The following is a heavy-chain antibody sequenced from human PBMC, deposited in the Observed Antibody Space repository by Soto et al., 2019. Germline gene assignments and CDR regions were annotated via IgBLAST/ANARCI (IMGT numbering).Heavy chain of an antibody. J-gene: IGHJ6*02. V-gene: IGHV4-39*01. CDR3: ARSTELAGTYYYYYGMDV. CDR1: GGSISSSSYY. Sequence: NPSETLSLTCTVSGGSISSSSYYWGWIRQPPGKGLEWIGSIYYSGSTYYNPSLKSRVTISVDASKNQFSLKLSSVTAADTAVYYCARSTELAGTYYYYYGMDVWGQGTTVTVSS. D-gene: IGHD6-19*01. CDR2: IYYSGST.